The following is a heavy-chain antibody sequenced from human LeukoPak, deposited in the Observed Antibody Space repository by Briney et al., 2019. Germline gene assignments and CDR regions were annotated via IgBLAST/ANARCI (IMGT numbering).Heavy chain of an antibody. CDR3: AKELAAAGTPDPNMDV. Sequence: GRSLRLSCAASGSTFSSYGMHWVRQAPGKGLEWVAVISYDGSNKYYADSVKGRFTISRDNSKNTLYLQMNSLRAEDTAVYYCAKELAAAGTPDPNMDVWGQGTTVTVSS. CDR2: ISYDGSNK. V-gene: IGHV3-30*18. CDR1: GSTFSSYG. D-gene: IGHD6-13*01. J-gene: IGHJ6*02.